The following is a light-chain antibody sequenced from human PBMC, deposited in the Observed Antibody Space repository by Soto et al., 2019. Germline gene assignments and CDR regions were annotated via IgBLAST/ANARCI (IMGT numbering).Light chain of an antibody. CDR2: EVT. CDR1: SSDVGGYNY. V-gene: IGLV2-14*01. CDR3: SSYTSSTSYV. J-gene: IGLJ1*01. Sequence: QSALTQPASVSGSPGQSITISCIGTSSDVGGYNYVSWYQQHPGKAPKLMIYEVTNRPSGVSNRLSGSKSGNTASLTISGLQAEDEADYYCSSYTSSTSYVFGTGTKVTVL.